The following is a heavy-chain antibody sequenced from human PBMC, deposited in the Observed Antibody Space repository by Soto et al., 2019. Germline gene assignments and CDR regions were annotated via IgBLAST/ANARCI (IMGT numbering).Heavy chain of an antibody. CDR3: AIDAYVSGWFLYAFDI. CDR2: ISGSGGNT. D-gene: IGHD6-19*01. CDR1: GFTFSIYA. J-gene: IGHJ3*02. V-gene: IGHV3-23*01. Sequence: EVQLLESGGGLVQPGGSLRLSCAASGFTFSIYAMSFVRKTPGKGLEWVSGISGSGGNTYYAESVKGRFTISSDNSRNTVDLQMNRLRFDATAVYYGAIDAYVSGWFLYAFDIWCQGTMVTVSS.